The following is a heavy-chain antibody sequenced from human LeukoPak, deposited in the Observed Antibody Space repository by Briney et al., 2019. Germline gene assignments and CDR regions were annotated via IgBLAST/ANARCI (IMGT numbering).Heavy chain of an antibody. Sequence: ASVKVSCKVSGYTLTELSMHWVRQTPGKGLEWMGGFDPEDGETIYAQKFQGRVTMTEDTSTDTAYMELSSLRSEDTAVYYCARSGLEPRSYYFDYWGQGTLVTVSS. V-gene: IGHV1-24*01. CDR2: FDPEDGET. CDR1: GYTLTELS. J-gene: IGHJ4*02. CDR3: ARSGLEPRSYYFDY. D-gene: IGHD1-26*01.